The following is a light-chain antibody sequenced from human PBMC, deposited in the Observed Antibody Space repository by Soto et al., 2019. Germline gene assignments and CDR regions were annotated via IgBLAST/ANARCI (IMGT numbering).Light chain of an antibody. CDR1: QPISNF. CDR3: QQYGSSPLT. J-gene: IGKJ4*01. V-gene: IGKV3-20*01. CDR2: GTS. Sequence: EIVLTQSPGTLSLSPGQRATLSCRASQPISNFLAWHQQKPDQAPRLLIYGTSNRATGIPDRFSGSGSGTDFTLTISRLEPEDFAVYFCQQYGSSPLTFGGGTKVEIK.